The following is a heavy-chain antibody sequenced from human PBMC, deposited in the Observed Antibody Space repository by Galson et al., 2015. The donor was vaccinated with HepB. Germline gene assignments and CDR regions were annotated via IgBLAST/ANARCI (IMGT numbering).Heavy chain of an antibody. CDR1: GYRFTSYW. V-gene: IGHV5-10-1*04. CDR2: IDPSDSYT. J-gene: IGHJ5*02. Sequence: QSGAEVKKPGESLRISCKGSGYRFTSYWISWVRQMPGKGLEWMGRIDPSDSYTNYSPSFQGQVTISADKSISTAYLQWSSLKASDTAMYYCARRTAAAVTWFGPWGQGTLVTVSS. CDR3: ARRTAAAVTWFGP. D-gene: IGHD6-13*01.